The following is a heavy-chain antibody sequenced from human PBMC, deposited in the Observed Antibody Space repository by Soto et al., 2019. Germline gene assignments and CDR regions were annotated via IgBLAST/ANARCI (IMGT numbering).Heavy chain of an antibody. D-gene: IGHD2-15*01. V-gene: IGHV5-51*01. J-gene: IGHJ3*02. CDR1: GYSFTSYW. CDR2: IYPGDSDT. Sequence: GESLKISCKGSGYSFTSYWIGWVRQMPGKGLEWMGIIYPGDSDTRYSPSFQGQVTISADKSISTAYLQWSSLKASDTAMYYCARALKSYCSGGSCPNDAFDIWGQGTMVTVSS. CDR3: ARALKSYCSGGSCPNDAFDI.